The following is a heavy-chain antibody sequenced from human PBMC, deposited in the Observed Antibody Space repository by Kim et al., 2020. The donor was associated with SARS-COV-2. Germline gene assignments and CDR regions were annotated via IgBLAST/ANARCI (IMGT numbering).Heavy chain of an antibody. CDR3: ARERDYDSSGPRLYYGMDV. D-gene: IGHD3-22*01. Sequence: ASVKVSCKASGYTFTSYGISWVRQAPGQGLEWMGWISAYNGNTNYAQKLQGRVTMTTDTSTSTAYMELRSLRSDDTAVYYCARERDYDSSGPRLYYGMDVWGQGTTVTVSS. CDR2: ISAYNGNT. J-gene: IGHJ6*02. CDR1: GYTFTSYG. V-gene: IGHV1-18*01.